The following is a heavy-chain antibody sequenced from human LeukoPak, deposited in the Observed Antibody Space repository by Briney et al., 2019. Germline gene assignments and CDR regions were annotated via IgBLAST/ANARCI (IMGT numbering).Heavy chain of an antibody. CDR2: LYYSGST. V-gene: IGHV4-59*01. Sequence: SETLSLTCTVSGGSISSYYWSWIRQPPGKGLEWIGYLYYSGSTNYNPSLKSRVTISVDTSKNQFSLKLSSVTAADTAVYYCATTESGYDLFFDYWGQGTLVTVSS. D-gene: IGHD5-12*01. J-gene: IGHJ4*02. CDR1: GGSISSYY. CDR3: ATTESGYDLFFDY.